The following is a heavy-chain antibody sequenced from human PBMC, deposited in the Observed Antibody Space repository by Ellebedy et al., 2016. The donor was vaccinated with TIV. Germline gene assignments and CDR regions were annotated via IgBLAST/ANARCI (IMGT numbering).Heavy chain of an antibody. CDR3: ATSMNYFDSNAYWRY. CDR2: ISSSGEIK. Sequence: PGGSLRLSCAASGFTFRDYYMSWIRQAPGKGLECVSHISSSGEIKYYTDAVKGRFTVSRDNAENSLFLQMTSLRAADTAVYYCATSMNYFDSNAYWRYWGPGAQVTVSP. CDR1: GFTFRDYY. D-gene: IGHD3-22*01. J-gene: IGHJ4*02. V-gene: IGHV3-11*01.